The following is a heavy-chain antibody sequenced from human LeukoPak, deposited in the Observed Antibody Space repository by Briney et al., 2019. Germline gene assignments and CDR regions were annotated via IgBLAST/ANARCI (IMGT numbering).Heavy chain of an antibody. J-gene: IGHJ4*02. CDR2: IYSGGST. CDR3: ARDSGQLGSGDYFDY. Sequence: PGGSLRLSCAASGFTVSSNYMSWVRQAPGKGLEWVSVIYSGGSTYYADSVKGRFTISRDNSKNTLYLQMNSLRAKDTAVYYCARDSGQLGSGDYFDYWGQGTLVTVSS. D-gene: IGHD1-1*01. CDR1: GFTVSSNY. V-gene: IGHV3-66*01.